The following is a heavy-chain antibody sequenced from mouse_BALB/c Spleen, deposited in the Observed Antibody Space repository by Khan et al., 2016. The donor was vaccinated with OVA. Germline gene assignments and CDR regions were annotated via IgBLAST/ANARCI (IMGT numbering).Heavy chain of an antibody. Sequence: EVQLQESGPGLVKPSQSLSLTCTVTGYSITSDYAWNWIRQFPGNKLEWMGYISYSGGTSYLPSLQSRISITRDTSKNQFFLQLNSVTTEDSATYYCARWFAYWGQGTLVTVS. CDR3: ARWFAY. V-gene: IGHV3-2*02. CDR1: GYSITSDYA. J-gene: IGHJ3*01. CDR2: ISYSGGT.